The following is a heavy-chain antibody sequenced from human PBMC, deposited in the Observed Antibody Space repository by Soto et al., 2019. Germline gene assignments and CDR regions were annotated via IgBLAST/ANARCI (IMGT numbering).Heavy chain of an antibody. J-gene: IGHJ5*02. Sequence: SLTCTVSGGSISSSSYYWGWIRQPPGKGLEWIGSIYYSGNTYYNPSLKSRVTISVDTSKNQFSLKLSSVTAADTAVYYCARHPSDFWFDPWGQGTLVTVSS. CDR3: ARHPSDFWFDP. V-gene: IGHV4-39*01. CDR2: IYYSGNT. D-gene: IGHD2-21*02. CDR1: GGSISSSSYY.